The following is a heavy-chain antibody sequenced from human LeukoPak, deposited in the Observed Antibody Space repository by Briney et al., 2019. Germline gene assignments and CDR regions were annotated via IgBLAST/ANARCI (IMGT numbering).Heavy chain of an antibody. V-gene: IGHV1-2*02. CDR2: INPNSGGT. D-gene: IGHD3-3*01. J-gene: IGHJ4*02. CDR1: GYTFTAYY. CDR3: ARNPYDFWSGYPDS. Sequence: ASVKVSCKASGYTFTAYYMHWVRQAPGQGLEWMGWINPNSGGTNYAQKLQGRVTMTRDTSISTAYMELSGLRSDDTAVYYCARNPYDFWSGYPDSWGQGTLVTVSS.